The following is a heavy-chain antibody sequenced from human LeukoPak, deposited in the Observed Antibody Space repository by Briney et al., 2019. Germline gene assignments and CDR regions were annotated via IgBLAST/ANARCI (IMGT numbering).Heavy chain of an antibody. CDR1: GFTVSSNY. D-gene: IGHD3-10*01. J-gene: IGHJ4*02. V-gene: IGHV3-53*01. CDR2: IYSGGST. CDR3: ARGPTYYGSGSYYDY. Sequence: GGSLRLSCAASGFTVSSNYMSWVRQAPGKGLEWVSVIYSGGSTHYADSVKGRFTISRDNSKNTLYLQMNSLRAEDTAVYYCARGPTYYGSGSYYDYWGQGTLVTVSS.